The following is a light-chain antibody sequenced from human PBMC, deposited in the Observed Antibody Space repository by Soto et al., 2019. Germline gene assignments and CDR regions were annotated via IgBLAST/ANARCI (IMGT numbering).Light chain of an antibody. J-gene: IGKJ4*01. CDR1: QSVSSD. CDR3: QQRSNWPPLT. V-gene: IGKV3-11*01. CDR2: DAS. Sequence: EIVLTQSPATLSLSPGERATFSCRASQSVSSDLVWYQHKPGQAPRLLIYDASNRATGIPARFSGSGSGTDFTLTISSLEHEDFEVYYCQQRSNWPPLTFGGGTKVDIK.